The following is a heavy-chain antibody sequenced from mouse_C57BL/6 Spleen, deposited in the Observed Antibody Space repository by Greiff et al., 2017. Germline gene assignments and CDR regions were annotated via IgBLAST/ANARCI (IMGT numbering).Heavy chain of an antibody. V-gene: IGHV1-80*01. J-gene: IGHJ4*01. Sequence: QVQLQQSGAELVKPGASVKISCKASGYAFSSYWMNWVKQRPGKGLEWIGQIYPGDGDTNYNGKFKGKATRTAAKSSSTAYMQLSSLTSEDSAVYVCGRAGRNYAMDYWGQGTAVTVSS. CDR2: IYPGDGDT. CDR3: GRAGRNYAMDY. CDR1: GYAFSSYW.